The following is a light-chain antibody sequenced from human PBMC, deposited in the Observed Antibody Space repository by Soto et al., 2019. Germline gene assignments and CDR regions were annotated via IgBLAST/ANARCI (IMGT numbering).Light chain of an antibody. J-gene: IGKJ1*01. CDR3: QQYNSYST. CDR2: DAS. CDR1: QDINNW. Sequence: DIQMTQSPSTLSASVGDRVTITFRASQDINNWLAWYQQKPGNAPKFLIYDASSLQSGVSSRFSGSGSGREFTLTISSLQPDDFATYYCQQYNSYSTFGQGTKVDIK. V-gene: IGKV1-5*01.